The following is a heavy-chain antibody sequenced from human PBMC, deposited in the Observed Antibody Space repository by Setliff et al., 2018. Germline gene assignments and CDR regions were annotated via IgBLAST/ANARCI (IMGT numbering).Heavy chain of an antibody. CDR3: ARAPNDLGVDWLFNNYFDY. CDR1: GGSVSSGYYY. V-gene: IGHV4-39*02. Sequence: SETLSLTCNVSGGSVSSGYYYWDWIRQPPGKGLERIGTVYYTGRTYYNPSLKSRVTIAVDAPDNHFSLKLRSVTAADTAVYYCARAPNDLGVDWLFNNYFDYWGHGTLVTVSS. CDR2: VYYTGRT. J-gene: IGHJ4*01. D-gene: IGHD3-9*01.